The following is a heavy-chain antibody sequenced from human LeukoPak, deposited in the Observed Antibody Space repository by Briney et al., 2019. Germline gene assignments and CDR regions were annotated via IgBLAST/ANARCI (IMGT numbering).Heavy chain of an antibody. V-gene: IGHV1-2*02. D-gene: IGHD3-22*01. CDR3: ARDDRAVGYNWFDP. CDR1: GYTFTGYY. Sequence: ASVKVSCKASGYTFTGYYMHWVRQAPGQGLEWMGWINPNSGGTNYAQKFQGRVTMTRDTSISTAYMELRSLRSDDTAVYYCARDDRAVGYNWFDPWGQGTLVTVSS. CDR2: INPNSGGT. J-gene: IGHJ5*02.